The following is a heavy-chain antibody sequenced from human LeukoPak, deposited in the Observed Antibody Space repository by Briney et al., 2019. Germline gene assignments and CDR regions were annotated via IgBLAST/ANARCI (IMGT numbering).Heavy chain of an antibody. V-gene: IGHV4-34*01. Sequence: SETLSLTCAVYGGSFSGYYWSWIRQPPGKGLEWIGSIYYSGSTYYNPSLKSRVTISVDTSKNQFSLRLSSVTAADTAVYYCARDSQQWLSYYYYMDVWGKGTTVTVSS. CDR3: ARDSQQWLSYYYYMDV. D-gene: IGHD6-19*01. J-gene: IGHJ6*03. CDR1: GGSFSGYY. CDR2: IYYSGST.